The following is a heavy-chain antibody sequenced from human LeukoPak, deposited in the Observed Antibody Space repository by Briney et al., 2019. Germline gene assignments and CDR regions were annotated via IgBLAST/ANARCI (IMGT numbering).Heavy chain of an antibody. CDR2: MNPNSGNT. CDR3: ARGAHFGWSPLFDP. D-gene: IGHD3-9*01. J-gene: IGHJ5*02. V-gene: IGHV1-8*01. CDR1: GGTLSSYD. Sequence: ASVKVSCKASGGTLSSYDINWVRQATGQGLEWMGWMNPNSGNTGYAQKFQGRVTMTRNTSISTAYMELSSLRSEDTAVYYCARGAHFGWSPLFDPYGQGALFTVS.